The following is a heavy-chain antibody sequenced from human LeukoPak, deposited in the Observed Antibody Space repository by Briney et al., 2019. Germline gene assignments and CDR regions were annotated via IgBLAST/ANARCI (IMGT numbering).Heavy chain of an antibody. CDR1: GFTFSSYG. D-gene: IGHD3-22*01. CDR3: AKDSNYYYDSSGYYERLDC. CDR2: ISGSGGST. Sequence: GGTLRLSCAASGFTFSSYGMSWVRQAPGKGLEWVSAISGSGGSTYYADSVKGRFTISRDNSKNTLYLQMNSLRAEDTAVYYCAKDSNYYYDSSGYYERLDCWGQGTLVTVSS. V-gene: IGHV3-23*01. J-gene: IGHJ4*02.